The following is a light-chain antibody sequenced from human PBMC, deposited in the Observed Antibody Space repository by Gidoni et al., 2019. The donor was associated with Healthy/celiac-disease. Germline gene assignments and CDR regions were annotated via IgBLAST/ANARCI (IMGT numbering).Light chain of an antibody. CDR2: DVS. CDR1: SSDVGGYNY. V-gene: IGLV2-14*03. J-gene: IGLJ1*01. Sequence: SALTQPASVSGSPGQSITISCTGTSSDVGGYNYVSWYQQHPGKAPKLMIYDVSNRPSGVSNLFSGSKSGNTASLTISGLQAEDEADYYCSSYTSSSTLVFGTGTKVTVL. CDR3: SSYTSSSTLV.